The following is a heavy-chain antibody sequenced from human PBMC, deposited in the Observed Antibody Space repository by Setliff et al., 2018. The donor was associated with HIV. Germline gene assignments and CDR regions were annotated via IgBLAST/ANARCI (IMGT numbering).Heavy chain of an antibody. CDR2: INHSGST. CDR3: ARHRNYDFWSGYYTGWFDP. Sequence: PSETLSLTCAVYGGSFSGYYWSWIRQPPGKGLEWIGEINHSGSTNYNPSLKSRVTISVDTSKNQFSLKLSSVTAADTAVYYCARHRNYDFWSGYYTGWFDPWGQGTLVTVSS. V-gene: IGHV4-34*01. D-gene: IGHD3-3*01. CDR1: GGSFSGYY. J-gene: IGHJ5*02.